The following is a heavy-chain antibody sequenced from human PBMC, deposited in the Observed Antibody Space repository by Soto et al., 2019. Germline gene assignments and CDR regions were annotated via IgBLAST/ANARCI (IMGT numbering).Heavy chain of an antibody. D-gene: IGHD3-22*01. V-gene: IGHV3-23*01. CDR1: GFTFSSYA. Sequence: GGSLRLSCAASGFTFSSYAMSWVRQAPGKGLEWVSAISGSGGSTYYADSVKGRFTISRDNSKNTLYLQMNSLRAEDTAVYYCAKDYYYDSSGYLDYWGQGTLVTVSS. CDR2: ISGSGGST. J-gene: IGHJ4*02. CDR3: AKDYYYDSSGYLDY.